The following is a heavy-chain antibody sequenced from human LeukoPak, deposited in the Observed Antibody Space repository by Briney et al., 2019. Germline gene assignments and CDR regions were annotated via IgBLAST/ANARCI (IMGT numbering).Heavy chain of an antibody. Sequence: PSETLSLTCTVSGGSISSYYWSWIRQPPGKGLEWIGYIYYSGSTNYNPSPKSRVTISVDTSKNQFSLKLSSVTAADTAVYYCARVRYGYYYYYMDVWGKGTTVTVSS. D-gene: IGHD5-18*01. CDR3: ARVRYGYYYYYMDV. J-gene: IGHJ6*03. CDR2: IYYSGST. CDR1: GGSISSYY. V-gene: IGHV4-59*01.